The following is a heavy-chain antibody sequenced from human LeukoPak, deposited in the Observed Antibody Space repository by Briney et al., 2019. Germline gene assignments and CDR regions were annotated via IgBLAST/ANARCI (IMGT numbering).Heavy chain of an antibody. Sequence: GGSLRLSCAASGFTFSSYSMNWVRQAPGKGLVWVSSISSSSSYIYYADSVKGRFTISRDNAKNTVYLQMNSLRAEDTAVYYCARGAISGSYYRPFDYWGQGTLVTVS. D-gene: IGHD1-26*01. CDR3: ARGAISGSYYRPFDY. V-gene: IGHV3-21*01. CDR1: GFTFSSYS. CDR2: ISSSSSYI. J-gene: IGHJ4*02.